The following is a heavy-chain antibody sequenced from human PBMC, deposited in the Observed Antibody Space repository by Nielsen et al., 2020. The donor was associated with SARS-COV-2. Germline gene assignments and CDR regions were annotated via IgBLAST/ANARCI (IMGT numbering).Heavy chain of an antibody. D-gene: IGHD6-19*01. CDR2: IHSIGST. V-gene: IGHV4-59*12. J-gene: IGHJ4*02. Sequence: SETLSLTCTVSGASIRSYYWSWLRPPPGKGLEWIGYIHSIGSTNYNPSLKSRVTISADTSKNQFSLRLTSVSAADAAVYYCATVGSGWYKFFDYWGQGALVTVSS. CDR1: GASIRSYY. CDR3: ATVGSGWYKFFDY.